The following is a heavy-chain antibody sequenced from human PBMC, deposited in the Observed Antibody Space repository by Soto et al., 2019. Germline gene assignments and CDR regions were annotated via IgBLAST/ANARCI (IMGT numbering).Heavy chain of an antibody. D-gene: IGHD5-12*01. CDR3: AREEGDGYNSHYGMDV. CDR2: TYYRSKWYN. J-gene: IGHJ6*02. V-gene: IGHV6-1*01. Sequence: SQTPSLTCAISGDSVSSNSAAWNWIRQSPSRGLEWLGRTYYRSKWYNDYAVSVKSRITINPDTSKNQFSLQLNSVTPEDTAVYYCAREEGDGYNSHYGMDVWGQGTTVTVSS. CDR1: GDSVSSNSAA.